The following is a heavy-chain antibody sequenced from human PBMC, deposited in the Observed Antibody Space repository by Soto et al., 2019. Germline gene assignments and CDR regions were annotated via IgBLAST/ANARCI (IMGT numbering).Heavy chain of an antibody. D-gene: IGHD3-16*01. Sequence: QITLKESGPTLVKPTQTLTLTCTFSGFSLSTSGVGVGWIRQPPGKALEWLALIYWDDDKRYSPSLKSRLTITKATSKHQVVLTMTNMDPVDTATYYCAHRDTNILGGSWDYWGQGTLVTVSS. CDR3: AHRDTNILGGSWDY. V-gene: IGHV2-5*02. CDR1: GFSLSTSGVG. CDR2: IYWDDDK. J-gene: IGHJ4*02.